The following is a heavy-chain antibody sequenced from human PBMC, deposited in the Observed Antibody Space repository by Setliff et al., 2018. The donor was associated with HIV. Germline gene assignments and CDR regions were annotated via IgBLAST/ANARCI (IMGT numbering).Heavy chain of an antibody. CDR3: ARDFCGSSCSSGYGYFDH. Sequence: GGSLRLSCAASGFTFSSHTMSWVRQAPGKGLEWVSAISSGSEKYYVDSVKGRFTISRDNTKNTLYLQMNSLPSEDTAVYYCARDFCGSSCSSGYGYFDHWGQGTLVTVSS. CDR1: GFTFSSHT. CDR2: ISSGSEK. V-gene: IGHV3-21*01. J-gene: IGHJ4*02. D-gene: IGHD2-15*01.